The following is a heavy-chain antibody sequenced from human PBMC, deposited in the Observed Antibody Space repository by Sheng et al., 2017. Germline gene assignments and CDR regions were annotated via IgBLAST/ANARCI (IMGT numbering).Heavy chain of an antibody. CDR2: LSSDGSTK. Sequence: QVQLVESGGGVVQPGGSLRLSCAASGFNFRSYGMHWVRQAPGKGLEWVAVLSSDGSTKYHADSVRGRFTISRDTSKNTLYLQMDSLRPEDSAVYYCARDRQWPVVVNAFDVWGQGTMVTVSS. CDR1: GFNFRSYG. CDR3: ARDRQWPVVVNAFDV. V-gene: IGHV3-30*19. D-gene: IGHD3-22*01. J-gene: IGHJ3*01.